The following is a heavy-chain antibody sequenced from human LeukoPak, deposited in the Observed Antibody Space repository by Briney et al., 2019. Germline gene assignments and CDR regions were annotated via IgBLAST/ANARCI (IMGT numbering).Heavy chain of an antibody. D-gene: IGHD3-22*01. V-gene: IGHV3-7*03. Sequence: PGGSLRLSCAASGFTFSIYWMSWVRQAPGMGLEWVANIKRNGSEKYYVDSVKGRFTISRDNAKNSLYLQMNSLRAEDTALYYCASSLFYYDSSGSLGYWGQGTLVTVSS. CDR3: ASSLFYYDSSGSLGY. CDR1: GFTFSIYW. CDR2: IKRNGSEK. J-gene: IGHJ4*02.